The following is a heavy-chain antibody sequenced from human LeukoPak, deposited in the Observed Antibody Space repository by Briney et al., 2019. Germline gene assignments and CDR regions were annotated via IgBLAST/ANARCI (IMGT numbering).Heavy chain of an antibody. CDR3: ASSSSSHYYDSSGYYDQEMNY. CDR2: MNPNSGNT. D-gene: IGHD3-22*01. CDR1: GYTFTSYD. Sequence: ASVKVSCKASGYTFTSYDINWVRQATGQGLEWMGWMNPNSGNTGYAQKFQGRVTMTRNTSISTAYMELSSLRSEDTAVYYCASSSSSHYYDSSGYYDQEMNYWGQGTLVTVSS. V-gene: IGHV1-8*01. J-gene: IGHJ4*02.